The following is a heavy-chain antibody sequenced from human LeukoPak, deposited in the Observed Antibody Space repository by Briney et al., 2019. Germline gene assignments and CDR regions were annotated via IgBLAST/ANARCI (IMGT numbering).Heavy chain of an antibody. J-gene: IGHJ4*02. CDR1: GGSISSHY. D-gene: IGHD3-3*01. CDR2: IYYSGTT. V-gene: IGHV4-59*11. Sequence: PSETLSLTCTVSGGSISSHYWSWIRQPPGKGLEWIGYIYYSGTTNYNPSLKSRVTISVDTSKNQFSLKLSSVTAADTAVYYCARGRSRNYDFWSGYYTGMSYFDYWGQGTLVTVSS. CDR3: ARGRSRNYDFWSGYYTGMSYFDY.